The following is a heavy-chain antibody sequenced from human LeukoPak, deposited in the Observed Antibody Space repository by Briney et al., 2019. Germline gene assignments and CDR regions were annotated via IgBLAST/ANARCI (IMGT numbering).Heavy chain of an antibody. Sequence: GGSLRLSCAASGYTFSSHGLTWVRQAPGKGLEWVANIKQDGSEKYYVDSVKGRLTISRDNAKNSLYLQMNSLRAEDTAVYYCARDFRYYDSSGPSYYYYGMDVWGQGTTVTVSS. CDR2: IKQDGSEK. CDR1: GYTFSSHG. V-gene: IGHV3-7*01. CDR3: ARDFRYYDSSGPSYYYYGMDV. D-gene: IGHD3-22*01. J-gene: IGHJ6*02.